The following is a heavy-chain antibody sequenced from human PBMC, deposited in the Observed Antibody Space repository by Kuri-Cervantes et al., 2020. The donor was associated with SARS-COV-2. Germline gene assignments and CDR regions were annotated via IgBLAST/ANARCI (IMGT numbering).Heavy chain of an antibody. D-gene: IGHD6-6*01. V-gene: IGHV3-21*01. J-gene: IGHJ6*03. CDR1: GFTLSFHS. CDR2: ISSSSTYI. Sequence: GESLKISCAASGFTLSFHSMNWVRQAPGKGLEWVSSISSSSTYIYYPDSVKGRFTNSRDNAKNSLFLQMNSLRADDTAVYYCARAVGSSSAGDYSMDVWGKGTTVTVSS. CDR3: ARAVGSSSAGDYSMDV.